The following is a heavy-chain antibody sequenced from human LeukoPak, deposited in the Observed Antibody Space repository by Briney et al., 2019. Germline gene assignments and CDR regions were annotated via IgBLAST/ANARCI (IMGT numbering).Heavy chain of an antibody. J-gene: IGHJ4*02. D-gene: IGHD3-3*01. CDR3: ATDWESLESWDY. CDR1: GYTFTSYA. Sequence: ASVKVSCKASGYTFTSYAMHWVRQAPGQRLEWMGWINAGNGNTKYSQKFQGRVTITRDTSASTAYMELSSLRSEDTAVYYCATDWESLESWDYWGQGTLVTVSS. V-gene: IGHV1-3*01. CDR2: INAGNGNT.